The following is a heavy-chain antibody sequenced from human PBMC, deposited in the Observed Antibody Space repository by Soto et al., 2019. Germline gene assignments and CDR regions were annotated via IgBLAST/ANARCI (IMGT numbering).Heavy chain of an antibody. CDR2: LYDVDGS. V-gene: IGHV3-53*01. CDR1: GLTISGKKY. D-gene: IGHD1-1*01. J-gene: IGHJ3*01. CDR3: ATWHEREHAFDV. Sequence: DVQLVESGGGLIQPGASLRLSCAAFGLTISGKKYVAWVRQAPGKGLVWVSALYDVDGSFYADSVTGRFTTSSDSSKTTVYLQMNDLRPDDTAVYYCATWHEREHAFDVWGQGTTVTISS.